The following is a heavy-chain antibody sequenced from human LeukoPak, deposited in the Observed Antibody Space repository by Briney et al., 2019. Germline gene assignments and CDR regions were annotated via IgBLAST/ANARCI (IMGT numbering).Heavy chain of an antibody. J-gene: IGHJ4*02. D-gene: IGHD3-10*01. CDR2: ISYDGSNK. CDR1: GFTFSTYG. V-gene: IGHV3-30*18. CDR3: AKDHYYYGSGIYFMHYFDY. Sequence: PGGPLRLSCAASGFTFSTYGMHWVGQAPAKELERVAVISYDGSNKYYADSVKGRFTISRENSKNTLHLQMNSLRAEDTAVYYCAKDHYYYGSGIYFMHYFDYWGQGTLVTVSS.